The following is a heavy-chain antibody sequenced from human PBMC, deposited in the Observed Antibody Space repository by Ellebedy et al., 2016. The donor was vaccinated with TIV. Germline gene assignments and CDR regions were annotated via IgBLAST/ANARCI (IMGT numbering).Heavy chain of an antibody. D-gene: IGHD4-17*01. CDR3: ARGRDYAFDY. J-gene: IGHJ4*02. V-gene: IGHV3-48*02. CDR1: GFTFSTYS. Sequence: GESLKISCAASGFTFSTYSMNWVRQAPGKGLECISHISVGGPIYYADSVKGRFTISRDNAKNSLYLEMNSLRDDDTAVYFCARGRDYAFDYWGQGTLVTVSS. CDR2: ISVGGPI.